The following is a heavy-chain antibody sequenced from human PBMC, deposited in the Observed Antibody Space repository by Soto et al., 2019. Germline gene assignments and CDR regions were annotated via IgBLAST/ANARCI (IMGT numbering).Heavy chain of an antibody. CDR3: ARTGHSGSYDY. CDR1: GYTFTNYG. D-gene: IGHD3-22*01. V-gene: IGHV1-3*01. Sequence: ASVKVSCKASGYTFTNYGIHWVRQAPGQRLEWMGWINAGNGDTKYSENFQGRVTITRDTSASTVYLDLSNLSSEDTAFYYCARTGHSGSYDYWGQGTLVTVSS. CDR2: INAGNGDT. J-gene: IGHJ4*02.